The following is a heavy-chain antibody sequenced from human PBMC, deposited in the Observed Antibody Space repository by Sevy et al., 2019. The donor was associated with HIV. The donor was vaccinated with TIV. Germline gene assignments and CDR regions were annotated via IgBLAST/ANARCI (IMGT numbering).Heavy chain of an antibody. J-gene: IGHJ5*02. CDR1: GFTFSSYD. D-gene: IGHD2-8*01. V-gene: IGHV3-48*03. Sequence: GGSLRLSCAASGFTFSSYDMNWVRQAPGKGLEWVSKISSSGSSIYYADSVKGRFTMSRENAKNSLNLQMNSLRAEDTAVYYCTRNGGAFDNGFDPWGQGTLVTVSS. CDR3: TRNGGAFDNGFDP. CDR2: ISSSGSSI.